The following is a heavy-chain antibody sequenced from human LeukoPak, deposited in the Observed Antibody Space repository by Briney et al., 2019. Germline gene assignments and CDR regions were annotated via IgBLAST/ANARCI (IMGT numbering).Heavy chain of an antibody. CDR1: GFAFSSYS. V-gene: IGHV3-21*01. CDR3: AKDSYDRSGYYYYYFAY. D-gene: IGHD3-22*01. Sequence: GGSLRLSCAASGFAFSSYSMDWVRQAPGKGLEWVSSITSTSSYIYNADSVKGRFTISRDNSKNTLYLQMNSLRAGDTAVYYCAKDSYDRSGYYYYYFAYWGQGTQVTVSS. J-gene: IGHJ4*02. CDR2: ITSTSSYI.